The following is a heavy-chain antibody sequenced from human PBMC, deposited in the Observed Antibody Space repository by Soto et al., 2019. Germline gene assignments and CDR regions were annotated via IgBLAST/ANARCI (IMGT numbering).Heavy chain of an antibody. CDR2: ISYDGNNK. V-gene: IGHV3-30-3*01. J-gene: IGHJ4*02. CDR3: ARGKYSSPTSGVDY. D-gene: IGHD6-6*01. Sequence: PGGSLRLSCAASGFTFSSYAMHWVRQAPGKGLEWVAVISYDGNNKYYADSVKGRFTISRDNSKNTLYLQMNSLRAEDTAVYYCARGKYSSPTSGVDYWGQGTLVTVSS. CDR1: GFTFSSYA.